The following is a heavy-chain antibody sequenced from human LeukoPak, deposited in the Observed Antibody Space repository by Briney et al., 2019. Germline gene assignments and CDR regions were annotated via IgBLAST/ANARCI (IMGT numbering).Heavy chain of an antibody. CDR2: INAGNGNT. CDR3: AREKSKTNGKQSYYYYYYGMDV. Sequence: GASVKVSCTASGYTFTSYAMHWVRQAPGQRLEWMGWINAGNGNTKYSQKFQGRVTIARDTSASTAYMELSSLRSEDTAVYYCAREKSKTNGKQSYYYYYYGMDVWGQGTTVTVSS. J-gene: IGHJ6*02. CDR1: GYTFTSYA. V-gene: IGHV1-3*01. D-gene: IGHD1-7*01.